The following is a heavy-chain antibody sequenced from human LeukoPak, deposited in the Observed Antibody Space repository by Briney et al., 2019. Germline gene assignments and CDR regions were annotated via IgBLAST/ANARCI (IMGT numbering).Heavy chain of an antibody. Sequence: ASVKVSCKASGYTFTSYGISWVRQAPGQGLEWMGWISAYNGNTNYAQKLQGRVTMTTDTSTSTAYMELRSLRSDDTAVYYCARDPDCTSGVCYTFFDYWGQGTLVTASS. D-gene: IGHD2-8*01. CDR1: GYTFTSYG. V-gene: IGHV1-18*01. CDR3: ARDPDCTSGVCYTFFDY. J-gene: IGHJ4*02. CDR2: ISAYNGNT.